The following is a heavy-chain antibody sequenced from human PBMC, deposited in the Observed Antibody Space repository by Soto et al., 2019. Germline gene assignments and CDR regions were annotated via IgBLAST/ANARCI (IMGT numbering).Heavy chain of an antibody. CDR2: IYYSGST. CDR1: GGSISSYY. CDR3: ARSTVRYFDWSWRDGMDV. V-gene: IGHV4-59*01. Sequence: PSETLSLTCTVSGGSISSYYWSWIRQPPGKGLEWIGYIYYSGSTNYNPSLKSRVTISVDTSKNQFSLKLSSVTAADTAVYYCARSTVRYFDWSWRDGMDVRGQGTTVTVSS. D-gene: IGHD3-9*01. J-gene: IGHJ6*02.